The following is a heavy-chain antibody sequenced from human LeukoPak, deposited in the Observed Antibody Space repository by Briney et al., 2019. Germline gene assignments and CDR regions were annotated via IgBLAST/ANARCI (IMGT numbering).Heavy chain of an antibody. D-gene: IGHD3-3*01. CDR2: ISSSSSYI. CDR1: GFTFSSYS. J-gene: IGHJ4*02. CDR3: ASAEYYDFWSGPRDY. V-gene: IGHV3-21*01. Sequence: GGSLRLSCAASGFTFSSYSMNWVRQAPGKGLEWVSSISSSSSYIYYADSVKGRFTISRDNAKNSLYLQMNSLRAEDTAVYYCASAEYYDFWSGPRDYWGQGTLVTVPS.